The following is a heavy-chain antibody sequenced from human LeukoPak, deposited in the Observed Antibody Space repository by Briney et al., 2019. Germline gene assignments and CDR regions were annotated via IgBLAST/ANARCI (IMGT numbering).Heavy chain of an antibody. CDR3: VKEGGSFLTWFDS. D-gene: IGHD2-15*01. V-gene: IGHV3-23*01. CDR2: LIDSGDTT. Sequence: GGSLRLSCAASGFTFYNYAMGWVRQAPGKGLEWVSALIDSGDTTYYADSVKGRFTISRDNSKNTLFLQMNSLTAEDTAIYYCVKEGGSFLTWFDSWGQGSLVTVSS. CDR1: GFTFYNYA. J-gene: IGHJ5*01.